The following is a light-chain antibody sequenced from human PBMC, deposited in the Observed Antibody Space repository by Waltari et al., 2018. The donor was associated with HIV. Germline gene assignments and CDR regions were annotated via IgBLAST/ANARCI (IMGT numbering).Light chain of an antibody. V-gene: IGKV1-39*01. J-gene: IGKJ2*01. CDR3: QQSYSTPYT. CDR1: QSSSSY. CDR2: AAS. Sequence: DIQMTQSPSSLSASVGDRVTITCRARQSSSSYLNWYQQKPEKAPKLLIYAASSLQSGVPSRFSGSGSETYFTLTISSLQPEDFATYFCQQSYSTPYTFGQGTKREIK.